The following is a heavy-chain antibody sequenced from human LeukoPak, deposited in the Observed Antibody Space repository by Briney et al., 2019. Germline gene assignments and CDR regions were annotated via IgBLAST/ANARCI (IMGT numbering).Heavy chain of an antibody. CDR2: ISGSGGST. J-gene: IGHJ3*02. CDR1: GFTFSSYA. D-gene: IGHD6-19*01. V-gene: IGHV3-23*01. Sequence: GGSLRLSCAASGFTFSSYAMSWVRQAPGKGLEWVSSISGSGGSTYYSDSVKGRFTISRDNSKNTLYLQLNSLRAEDTAVYYCAKDRSSGWYDAFDIWGQGTMVTVSP. CDR3: AKDRSSGWYDAFDI.